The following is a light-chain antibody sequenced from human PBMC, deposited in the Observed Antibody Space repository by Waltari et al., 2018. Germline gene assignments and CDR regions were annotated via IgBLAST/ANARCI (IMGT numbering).Light chain of an antibody. J-gene: IGKJ2*01. V-gene: IGKV1-39*01. CDR3: QQSYSTPHT. Sequence: DIQMTQSPSSLSASVGDRVTITCRASQSISSYLNLYQQKQGKAPKLLIYAASSLQSGVPSRFSGSGSGTDFTLTISSLQPEDFATYYCQQSYSTPHTFGQGTKLEIK. CDR2: AAS. CDR1: QSISSY.